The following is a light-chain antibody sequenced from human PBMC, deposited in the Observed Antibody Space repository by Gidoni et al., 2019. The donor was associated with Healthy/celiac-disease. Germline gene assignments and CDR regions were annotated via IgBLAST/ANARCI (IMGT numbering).Light chain of an antibody. V-gene: IGKV1-27*01. CDR3: QKYNSAPIFT. CDR1: QGISNY. J-gene: IGKJ3*01. CDR2: AAS. Sequence: DIQMTQSPSSLSASVGDRVTITCRASQGISNYLAWYQQKPGKVPKLLIYAASTLQSGVPSRFSGSGSGTDFTLTISSLQHEDVATYYCQKYNSAPIFTFGPGTKVDIK.